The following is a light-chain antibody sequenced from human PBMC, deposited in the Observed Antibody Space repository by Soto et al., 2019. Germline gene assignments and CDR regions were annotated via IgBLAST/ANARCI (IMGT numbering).Light chain of an antibody. V-gene: IGKV3-11*01. J-gene: IGKJ5*01. CDR2: GAS. CDR3: QQRSNWPPRIT. Sequence: EVVMRQSPATLSVSPGKGATLSCRASQSVSSYLAWYQQKPCQAPRLLIYGASTSATGIPARFSGSGSGTEFTLPISSLEPEDFAVYYCQQRSNWPPRITFAQRRLLEVK. CDR1: QSVSSY.